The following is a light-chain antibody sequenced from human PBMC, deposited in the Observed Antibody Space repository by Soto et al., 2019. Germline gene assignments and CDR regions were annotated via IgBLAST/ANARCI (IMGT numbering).Light chain of an antibody. CDR1: QSIGSW. V-gene: IGKV1-5*03. J-gene: IGKJ1*01. Sequence: DIQMTQSPSTLSASVGDRVTITCRASQSIGSWLAWYQQKPGKAPKLLVYMASSSESGVPSRFSGSGSGTEFTLTISSLQPDDFATYYCQQYNNYWTFGQGTKVEIK. CDR3: QQYNNYWT. CDR2: MAS.